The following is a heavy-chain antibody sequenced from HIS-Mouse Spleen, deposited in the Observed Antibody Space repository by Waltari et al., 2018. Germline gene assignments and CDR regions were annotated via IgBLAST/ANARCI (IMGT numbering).Heavy chain of an antibody. V-gene: IGHV4-39*07. CDR1: ASSNSCSTYY. Sequence: QLQLQESGTGLVKPSETLSLTCTVSASSNSCSTYYWRWIRPPPGTGLEWIGSIYYSGSTYYNPSLKSRVTISVDTSKNQFSLKLSSVTAADTAVYYCAREIPYSSSWYDWYFDLWGRGTLVTVSS. CDR2: IYYSGST. J-gene: IGHJ2*01. D-gene: IGHD6-13*01. CDR3: AREIPYSSSWYDWYFDL.